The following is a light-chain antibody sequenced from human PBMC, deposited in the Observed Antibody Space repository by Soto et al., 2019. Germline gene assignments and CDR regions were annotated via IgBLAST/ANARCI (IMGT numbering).Light chain of an antibody. V-gene: IGKV4-1*01. CDR1: QSVLYSSNNMNY. CDR2: WAS. J-gene: IGKJ1*01. CDR3: QQYYSTPWT. Sequence: DVVLTQSPDSLAVSLGERATIICKSSQSVLYSSNNMNYLAWYQQKAGQPPKLLIYWASTRESGVPDRFGGSGSGTEFTLTINSLQAEDVAVYYCQQYYSTPWTFGQRSKVDI.